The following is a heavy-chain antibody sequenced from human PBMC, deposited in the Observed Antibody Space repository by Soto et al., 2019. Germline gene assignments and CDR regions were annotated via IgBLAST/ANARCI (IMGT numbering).Heavy chain of an antibody. CDR3: ARDSGMEWPRYGMDV. V-gene: IGHV1-3*01. Sequence: ASVKVSCKASGYTFTSYAMHWVRQAPGQRLEWMGWINAGNGNTKYSQKFQGRVTITRDTSASTAYMELSSLRSEDTAVYYCARDSGMEWPRYGMDVWGQGTTVTVS. D-gene: IGHD3-3*01. J-gene: IGHJ6*02. CDR2: INAGNGNT. CDR1: GYTFTSYA.